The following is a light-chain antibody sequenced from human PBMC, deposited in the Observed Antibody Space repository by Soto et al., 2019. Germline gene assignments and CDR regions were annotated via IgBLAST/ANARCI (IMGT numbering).Light chain of an antibody. CDR1: RSNIGNNY. Sequence: QSVLTQPPSVSAAPGQKVTISCSGSRSNIGNNYVSWYQQLPGTAPKLLIFENNKRPSGIPDRFSASKSGTSATLAITGLQTGDAADYYCGTWDNSLSLPYVFGTGTKLTVL. CDR3: GTWDNSLSLPYV. CDR2: ENN. J-gene: IGLJ1*01. V-gene: IGLV1-51*02.